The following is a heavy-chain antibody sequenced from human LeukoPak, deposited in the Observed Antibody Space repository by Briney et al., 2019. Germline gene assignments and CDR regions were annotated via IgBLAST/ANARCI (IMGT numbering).Heavy chain of an antibody. CDR1: SGSIIRYH. J-gene: IGHJ5*02. V-gene: IGHV4-4*07. D-gene: IGHD6-13*01. CDR2: ISTSGSP. CDR3: ARGYSSSWYLNWFDP. Sequence: PSETLSLICTVSSGSIIRYHWSWIRQSAEKGLEWIGRISTSGSPNYNPSLRSRVSMSADTSKNQFSLNLTSVTAADTAVYYCARGYSSSWYLNWFDPWGQGTLVTVSS.